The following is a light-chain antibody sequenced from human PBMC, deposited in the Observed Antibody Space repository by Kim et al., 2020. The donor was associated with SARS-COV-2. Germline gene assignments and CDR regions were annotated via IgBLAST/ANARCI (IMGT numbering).Light chain of an antibody. CDR2: QDN. CDR3: QAWNSSTYV. CDR1: KLGDKY. J-gene: IGLJ1*01. Sequence: SVSPGQTAIITCSGDKLGDKYACWYQQKPGQSPVLVIYQDNKRPSGIPERFSGSNSGNTATLTISGTHAMDEADYYCQAWNSSTYVFGAGTKVTVL. V-gene: IGLV3-1*01.